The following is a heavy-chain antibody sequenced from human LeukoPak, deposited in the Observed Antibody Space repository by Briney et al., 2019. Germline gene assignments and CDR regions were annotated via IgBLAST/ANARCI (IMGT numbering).Heavy chain of an antibody. CDR2: TYYRSKWYN. V-gene: IGHV6-1*01. CDR3: ARDKYYYGSGRFDLYFDY. Sequence: SQTLSLTCAISGDSVSSNSAAWNWIRQSPSRGLEWLGRTYYRSKWYNDYALSVKSQITINPDTSKNQFSLKLSSVTAADTAVYHCARDKYYYGSGRFDLYFDYWGQGTLVTVSS. CDR1: GDSVSSNSAA. D-gene: IGHD3-10*01. J-gene: IGHJ4*02.